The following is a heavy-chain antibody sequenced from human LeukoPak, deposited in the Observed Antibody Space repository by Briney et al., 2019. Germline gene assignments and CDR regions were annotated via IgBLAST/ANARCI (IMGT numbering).Heavy chain of an antibody. CDR2: ISSSSSYI. CDR3: AREYYYDSSGYYYVSPHDAFDI. Sequence: GGSLRLSCAASGFTFSSYSMNWVRQAPGKGLEWVSSISSSSSYIYYADSVKGRFTISRDNAKNSLYLQMNSLRAEDTAVYYCAREYYYDSSGYYYVSPHDAFDIWGQGTMVTVSS. J-gene: IGHJ3*02. D-gene: IGHD3-22*01. CDR1: GFTFSSYS. V-gene: IGHV3-21*01.